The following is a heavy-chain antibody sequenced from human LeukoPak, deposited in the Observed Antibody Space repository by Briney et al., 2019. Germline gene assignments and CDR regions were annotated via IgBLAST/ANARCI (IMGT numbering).Heavy chain of an antibody. J-gene: IGHJ4*02. CDR3: SRGIESYGDYGY. CDR1: GGSFSGYY. D-gene: IGHD4-17*01. V-gene: IGHV4-59*01. CDR2: MYNSGST. Sequence: SETLSLTCAVYGGSFSGYYWSWIRQPPGKGLEWIAYMYNSGSTKYNPSLKSRVTISIDTSKNQFSLKLSSLTAADTAIYSGSRGIESYGDYGYWGQGILVTVSS.